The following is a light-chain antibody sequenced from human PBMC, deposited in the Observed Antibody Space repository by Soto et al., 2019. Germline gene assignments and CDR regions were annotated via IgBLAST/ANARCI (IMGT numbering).Light chain of an antibody. J-gene: IGLJ3*02. Sequence: QSVLTQPASVSGSPGQSITISCTGTSSDVGAYKYVSWYQQHPGKAPKLMIYEGSKWPSGVSNRFSGSKSGNTASLTISGLQAEDEADYYCSSYTSSDTWVFGGGTKVTVL. CDR2: EGS. V-gene: IGLV2-14*01. CDR1: SSDVGAYKY. CDR3: SSYTSSDTWV.